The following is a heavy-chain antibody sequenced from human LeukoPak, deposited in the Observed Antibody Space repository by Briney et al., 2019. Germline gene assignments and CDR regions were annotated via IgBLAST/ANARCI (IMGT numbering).Heavy chain of an antibody. J-gene: IGHJ3*02. CDR2: IYYSGST. Sequence: SQTLSLTCTVSGGSISSGGYYWSWIRQHPGKGLEWIGYIYYSGSTHYNPSLKSRVTISVDTSKNQFSLKLSSVTAADTAVYYCAATYDFNAFDIWGQGTMVTVSS. D-gene: IGHD2-21*01. CDR3: AATYDFNAFDI. CDR1: GGSISSGGYY. V-gene: IGHV4-31*03.